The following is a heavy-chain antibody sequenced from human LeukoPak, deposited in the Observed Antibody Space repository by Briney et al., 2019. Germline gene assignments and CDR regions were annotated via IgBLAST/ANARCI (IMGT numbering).Heavy chain of an antibody. Sequence: SETLSLTCTVSGGSISSYYWSWIRQPPGKGLEWIGHIYYSGSTNYNPSLKSRVTISVDTSKNQFSLKLSSVTAADTAVYYCARDGGDYGDSRYYYYMDVWGKGTTVTVSS. J-gene: IGHJ6*03. CDR1: GGSISSYY. V-gene: IGHV4-59*01. CDR2: IYYSGST. CDR3: ARDGGDYGDSRYYYYMDV. D-gene: IGHD4-17*01.